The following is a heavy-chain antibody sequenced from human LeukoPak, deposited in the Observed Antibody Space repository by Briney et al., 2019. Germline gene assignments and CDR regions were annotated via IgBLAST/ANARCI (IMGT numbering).Heavy chain of an antibody. J-gene: IGHJ4*02. CDR1: GFTFSSYA. V-gene: IGHV3-23*01. CDR2: ISGSGGST. CDR3: AKDQRFLEWLLLDY. Sequence: PGGSLRLSCAASGFTFSSYAMSWVRQAPGKGLEWVSAISGSGGSTYYADSVKGRFTISRDNSKNTLYLQMNSLRAEDTAVYYCAKDQRFLEWLLLDYWGQGTLVTVSS. D-gene: IGHD3-3*01.